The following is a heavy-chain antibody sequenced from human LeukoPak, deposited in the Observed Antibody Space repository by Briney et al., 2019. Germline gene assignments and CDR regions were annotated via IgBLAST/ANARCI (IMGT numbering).Heavy chain of an antibody. CDR1: GFTFDDYA. J-gene: IGHJ6*03. CDR3: AKGIGLQYYYYYMDV. Sequence: GGSLRLSCAASGFTFDDYAMHWVRHAPGKGLEWVSGISWNSGSIGYADSVKGRFTISRDNAKNSLYLQMNSLRAEDTALYYCAKGIGLQYYYYYMDVWGKGTTVTVSS. CDR2: ISWNSGSI. V-gene: IGHV3-9*01.